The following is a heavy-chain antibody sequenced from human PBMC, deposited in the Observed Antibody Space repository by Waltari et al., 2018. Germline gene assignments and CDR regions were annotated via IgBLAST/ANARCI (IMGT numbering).Heavy chain of an antibody. CDR2: MYTSGSA. V-gene: IGHV4-61*02. CDR1: GGSISSGSYY. CDR3: ARVGSSSCGHTSSIIWLYGMDV. J-gene: IGHJ6*02. D-gene: IGHD6-13*01. Sequence: QVQLQESGPGLVKPSETLSLTCTVSGGSISSGSYYWSWIRQSAGKGLAWIGRMYTSGSANYSPSLKSRVTISVDTSKNQFSLKLSSVTAADTAVYYCARVGSSSCGHTSSIIWLYGMDVWGQGTTVTVSS.